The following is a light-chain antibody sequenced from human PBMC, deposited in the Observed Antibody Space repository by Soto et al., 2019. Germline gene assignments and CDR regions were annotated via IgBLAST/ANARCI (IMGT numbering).Light chain of an antibody. CDR3: ASWNDSLSGWV. Sequence: QSVVTQPPSASGTPGQTVTISCSGSSSNIASNYVSWYQQLPGTAPKLLIYRNNQRPSGVPDRFSGSKSGTSASLAISGLRSEDEAEYYCASWNDSLSGWVFGGGTKLTAL. V-gene: IGLV1-47*01. CDR2: RNN. CDR1: SSNIASNY. J-gene: IGLJ3*02.